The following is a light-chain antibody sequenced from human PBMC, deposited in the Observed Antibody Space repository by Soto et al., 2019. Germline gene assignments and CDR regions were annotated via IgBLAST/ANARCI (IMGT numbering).Light chain of an antibody. V-gene: IGLV2-14*01. CDR2: EVS. CDR3: SSYTSSSSYV. Sequence: QSALTQPASVSGSPGQSITISCTGTSSDVGGYKYVSWYQQHPGKAPKLMIYEVSNRPSGVSNRFSGSKSGNTASLTISGLQAEDEDDYYCSSYTSSSSYVFGSGTKVTVL. J-gene: IGLJ1*01. CDR1: SSDVGGYKY.